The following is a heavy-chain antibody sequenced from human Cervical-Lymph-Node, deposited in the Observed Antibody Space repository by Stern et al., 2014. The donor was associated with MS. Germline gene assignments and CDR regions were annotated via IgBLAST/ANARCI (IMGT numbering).Heavy chain of an antibody. CDR3: AGNNKVMKNAFDI. CDR1: GLNFTTYY. V-gene: IGHV1-46*01. CDR2: ITPVGGLT. J-gene: IGHJ3*02. D-gene: IGHD1-14*01. Sequence: VQLLESGPEVKKPGASVQVSCKAPGLNFTTYYIHWVRQAPGQGLEWMGIITPVGGLTRSAQKFQGRVTLTRDTPTSTFYLELSSLTSEDTAVYYCAGNNKVMKNAFDIWGRGTTVTVS.